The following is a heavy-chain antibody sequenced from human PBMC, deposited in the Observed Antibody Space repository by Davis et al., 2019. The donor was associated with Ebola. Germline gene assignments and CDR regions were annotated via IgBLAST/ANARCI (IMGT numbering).Heavy chain of an antibody. CDR1: GGSFRGYY. J-gene: IGHJ3*02. V-gene: IGHV4-34*03. D-gene: IGHD2-21*01. CDR2: TNHSGST. CDR3: VAGDI. Sequence: MPSETLSPTCAVHGGSFRGYYWSWIRQPPGKGLEWIGETNHSGSTNYNPPLKSRVTISVDTSKNQLSLKLSSVTAADTAVYYYVAGDIWGQGTMVTVSS.